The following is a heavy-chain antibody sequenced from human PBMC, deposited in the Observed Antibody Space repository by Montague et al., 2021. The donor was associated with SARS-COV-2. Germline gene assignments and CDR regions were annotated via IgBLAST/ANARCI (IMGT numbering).Heavy chain of an antibody. D-gene: IGHD3-22*01. CDR1: GFTFSSYG. CDR2: IAHSGGT. CDR3: ANYHDNTGYYGAFDN. J-gene: IGHJ4*02. Sequence: SLRLSCAASGFTFSSYGMRWVRQVPGKGLEWVATIAHSGGTFYADSVGGRFTISRDNSKNTMYLQMNSLRVEDTAVYYCANYHDNTGYYGAFDNWGQGTLVTVSS. V-gene: IGHV3-23*01.